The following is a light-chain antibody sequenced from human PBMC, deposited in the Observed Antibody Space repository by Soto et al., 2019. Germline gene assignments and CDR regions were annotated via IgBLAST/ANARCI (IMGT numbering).Light chain of an antibody. CDR1: QGISSY. J-gene: IGKJ4*01. V-gene: IGKV1-9*01. CDR2: DAS. CDR3: QQVNVYPST. Sequence: IQLTQSPSSLSTSVGDRVTITCRASQGISSYLGWNQQKPGKAPNLLIYDASTLHSGVPSRFSGGGSGTDFTLTISSLQPEDFATYYCQQVNVYPSTFGGGTKVDI.